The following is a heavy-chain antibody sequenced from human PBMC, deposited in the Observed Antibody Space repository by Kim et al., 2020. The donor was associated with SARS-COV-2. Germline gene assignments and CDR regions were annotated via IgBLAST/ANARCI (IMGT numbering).Heavy chain of an antibody. CDR1: GGSISSGGYS. CDR2: IYHSGST. J-gene: IGHJ5*02. D-gene: IGHD2-2*02. V-gene: IGHV4-30-2*01. Sequence: SETLSLTCAVSGGSISSGGYSWSWIRQPPGKGLEWIGYIYHSGSTYYNPSLKSRVTISVDRSKNQFSLKLSSVTAADTAVYYCARGRCSSTSCYTLGIPDWFDPWGQGTLVTVSS. CDR3: ARGRCSSTSCYTLGIPDWFDP.